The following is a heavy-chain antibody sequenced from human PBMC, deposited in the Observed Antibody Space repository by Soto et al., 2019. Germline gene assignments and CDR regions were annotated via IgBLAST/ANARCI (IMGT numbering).Heavy chain of an antibody. CDR1: GYSFTSYW. CDR3: ARPMGDYDILTGYYNYYYYGMDV. J-gene: IGHJ6*02. CDR2: IYPGDSDT. D-gene: IGHD3-9*01. V-gene: IGHV5-51*01. Sequence: GESLKISCKGSGYSFTSYWIGWVRQMPGKGLEWMGIIYPGDSDTRYSPSFQGQVTISADKSISTAYLQWSSLKASDTAMYYCARPMGDYDILTGYYNYYYYGMDVWGQGTTVTVSS.